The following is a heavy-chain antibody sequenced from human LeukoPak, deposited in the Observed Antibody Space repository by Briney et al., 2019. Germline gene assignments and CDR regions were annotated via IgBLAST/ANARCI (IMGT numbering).Heavy chain of an antibody. CDR1: GGSISSSSYY. CDR3: ARDRGVVTAILAYFDY. D-gene: IGHD2-21*02. Sequence: PSETLSLTCTVSGGSISSSSYYWGWIRQPPGKGLEWIGSIYYSGSTYYNPSLKSRVTISVDTSKNQFSLKLSSVTAADTAVYYCARDRGVVTAILAYFDYWGQGTLVTVSS. V-gene: IGHV4-39*02. J-gene: IGHJ4*02. CDR2: IYYSGST.